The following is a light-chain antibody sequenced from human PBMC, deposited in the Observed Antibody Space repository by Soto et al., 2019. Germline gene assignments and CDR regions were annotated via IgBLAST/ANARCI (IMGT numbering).Light chain of an antibody. CDR3: SSYTSTSAPYV. CDR2: DVS. Sequence: QSALTQPASVSGFPGQSITISCTGTSSDIGGYDYVSWYQQHPGKAPKLIIYDVSGRPSGVSNRFPGSKSANTASLTISGLQAEDEADYHCSSYTSTSAPYVFGTGTKLTVL. CDR1: SSDIGGYDY. V-gene: IGLV2-14*03. J-gene: IGLJ1*01.